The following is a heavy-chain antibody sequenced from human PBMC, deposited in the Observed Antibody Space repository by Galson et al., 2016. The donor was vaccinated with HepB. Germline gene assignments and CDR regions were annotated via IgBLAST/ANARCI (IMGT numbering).Heavy chain of an antibody. Sequence: SVKVSCKASGYIFNRYAISWVRQAPGQGLEWMGWISGYNGYVNYVQNLQGRVTMTTDTSTSTAYMELRSLRSDDTAVYYCARNRYYDTVGYCDYWGQGTLVTVSS. D-gene: IGHD3-22*01. V-gene: IGHV1-18*04. CDR3: ARNRYYDTVGYCDY. J-gene: IGHJ4*02. CDR1: GYIFNRYA. CDR2: ISGYNGYV.